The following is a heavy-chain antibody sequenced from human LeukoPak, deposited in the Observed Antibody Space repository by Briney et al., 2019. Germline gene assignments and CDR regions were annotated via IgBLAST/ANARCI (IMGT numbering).Heavy chain of an antibody. Sequence: ASVKVSCKASGYTFTGYYMHWVRQAPGQGLEWMGWINPNIGDTNYAQKFQGKVTMTSDTSISTAYMELSRLRLDDTAVYYCARINSSRWYDFWGQGTLVTVSS. J-gene: IGHJ4*01. CDR3: ARINSSRWYDF. CDR1: GYTFTGYY. V-gene: IGHV1-2*02. CDR2: INPNIGDT. D-gene: IGHD6-13*01.